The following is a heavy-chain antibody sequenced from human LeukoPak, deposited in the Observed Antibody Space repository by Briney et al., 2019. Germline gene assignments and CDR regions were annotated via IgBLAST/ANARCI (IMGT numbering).Heavy chain of an antibody. J-gene: IGHJ3*02. CDR2: IRSKGNNYAT. CDR1: GFTVSSNY. CDR3: TRGFDI. Sequence: GGSLRLSCAASGFTVSSNYMSWVRQASGKGLEWVGRIRSKGNNYATTYAASVKGRFTISRDDSKNTAYLQMNSLKTEDTAVYFCTRGFDIWGQGTMVTVSS. V-gene: IGHV3-73*01.